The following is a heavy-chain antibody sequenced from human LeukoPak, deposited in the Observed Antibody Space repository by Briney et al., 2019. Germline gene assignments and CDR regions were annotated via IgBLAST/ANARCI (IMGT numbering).Heavy chain of an antibody. CDR1: GGSFSGYY. CDR2: INHSGST. V-gene: IGHV4-34*01. CDR3: ARGRYLTTLGGAAAGFLDY. D-gene: IGHD6-13*01. Sequence: SSETLSLTCGVYGGSFSGYYWNWIRQSPGKGLEWIGEINHSGSTNYNPSLKSRVAMSVDTSQKQFSLRLTSVRAADTAVYYCARGRYLTTLGGAAAGFLDYWGQGTVVTVSS. J-gene: IGHJ4*02.